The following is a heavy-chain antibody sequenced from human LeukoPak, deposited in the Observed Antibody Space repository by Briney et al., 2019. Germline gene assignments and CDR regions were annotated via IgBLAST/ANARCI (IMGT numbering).Heavy chain of an antibody. CDR1: GYTFTSYA. Sequence: WASVKVSCKASGYTFTSYAMHWVRQAPGQRLEWMGWINAGNGNTKYSQKFQGRVTITRDTSASTAYMELSSLRSEDTAVYHCARVTTVTTGFDYWGQGTLVTVSS. CDR3: ARVTTVTTGFDY. V-gene: IGHV1-3*01. J-gene: IGHJ4*02. D-gene: IGHD4-17*01. CDR2: INAGNGNT.